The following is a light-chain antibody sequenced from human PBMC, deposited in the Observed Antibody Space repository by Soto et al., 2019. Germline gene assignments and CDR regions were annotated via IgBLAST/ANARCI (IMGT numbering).Light chain of an antibody. J-gene: IGKJ4*01. Sequence: DIQMTQSPSSLSASVGDRVTITCRASQGISSYLNWYQQKPGKAPKLLIYAASSLQSGVPSRFSGSGSGTDFTLTISSLQPEDFATYYCQQSYNTPQLTFGGGTKVDIK. CDR2: AAS. CDR1: QGISSY. V-gene: IGKV1-39*01. CDR3: QQSYNTPQLT.